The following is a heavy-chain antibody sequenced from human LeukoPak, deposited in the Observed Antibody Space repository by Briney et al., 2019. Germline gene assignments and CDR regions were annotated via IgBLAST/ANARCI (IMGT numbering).Heavy chain of an antibody. CDR1: AFTFSSYG. J-gene: IGHJ3*01. Sequence: GGSLRLSCGASAFTFSSYGMHWVRQAPGKGLEWVAVISYDGSNKYYADSVKGRFTISRDNSKNTLYLQMNSLRAEDTAVYYCAKGGSRAVAGSTYDYWGQGTMVTVSS. D-gene: IGHD6-19*01. V-gene: IGHV3-30*18. CDR2: ISYDGSNK. CDR3: AKGGSRAVAGSTYDY.